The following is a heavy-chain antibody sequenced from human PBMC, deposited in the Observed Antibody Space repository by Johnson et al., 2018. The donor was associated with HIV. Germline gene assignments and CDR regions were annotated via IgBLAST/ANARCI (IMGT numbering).Heavy chain of an antibody. Sequence: QVQLVESGGGLVKPGGSLRLSCAASGFSFSDYYMSWIRQAPGKGLELVSYISSSGSTIYYVDSVKGRFTISRDNAKNSLYLQMNSLRAEDTAVYYCAKTNWVKLDDAFDIWGQGTMVTVSS. CDR1: GFSFSDYY. J-gene: IGHJ3*02. CDR2: ISSSGSTI. D-gene: IGHD7-27*01. V-gene: IGHV3-11*04. CDR3: AKTNWVKLDDAFDI.